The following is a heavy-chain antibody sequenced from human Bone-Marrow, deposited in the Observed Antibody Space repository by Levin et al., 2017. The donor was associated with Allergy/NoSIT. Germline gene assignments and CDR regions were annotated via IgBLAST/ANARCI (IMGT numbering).Heavy chain of an antibody. CDR2: IYYSGST. V-gene: IGHV4-59*01. CDR1: GGSIRSSY. CDR3: ARVYSSSWYTVRWFDP. D-gene: IGHD6-13*01. Sequence: SQTLSLTCTVSGGSIRSSYWSWIRQPPGKGLEWIGYIYYSGSTNYNPSLKSRVTISVDTSKNQFSLKLSSVTAADTAVYYCARVYSSSWYTVRWFDPWGQGTLVTVSS. J-gene: IGHJ5*02.